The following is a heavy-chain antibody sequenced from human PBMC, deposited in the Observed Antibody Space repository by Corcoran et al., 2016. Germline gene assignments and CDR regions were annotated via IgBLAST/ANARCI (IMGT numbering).Heavy chain of an antibody. J-gene: IGHJ4*02. CDR1: GFTVSSNY. CDR3: ATQRNYGVFDY. CDR2: IYSGGST. V-gene: IGHV3-53*01. Sequence: EVQLVESGGGLIQPGGSLRLSCAASGFTVSSNYMSWVRQAPGKGLGWVSVIYSGGSTYYGDSVKGRFTISRDNSKNTLYLQMNSLRAEDTAVYYCATQRNYGVFDYWGQGTLVTVSS. D-gene: IGHD1-7*01.